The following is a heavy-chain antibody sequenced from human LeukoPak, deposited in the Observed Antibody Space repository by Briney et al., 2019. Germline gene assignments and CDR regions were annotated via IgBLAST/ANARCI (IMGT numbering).Heavy chain of an antibody. Sequence: PGGSLRLSCAASGFTSSSYGMHWVRLAPGKGLEWVAIIWYDGSNKYYADSVKGRFTISRDNSKNTVYLQMDSLRAEDTAVYYCAVWGASGWTFDYWGQGTLVTVSS. V-gene: IGHV3-33*01. D-gene: IGHD6-19*01. CDR1: GFTSSSYG. CDR2: IWYDGSNK. CDR3: AVWGASGWTFDY. J-gene: IGHJ4*02.